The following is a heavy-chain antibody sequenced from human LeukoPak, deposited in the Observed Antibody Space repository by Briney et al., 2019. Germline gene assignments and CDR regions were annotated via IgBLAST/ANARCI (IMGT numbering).Heavy chain of an antibody. Sequence: PSETPSLTCTVSGGSISSGSYYWGWIRQPPGKGLEWIGSIYYSGSTYYNPSLKSRVTISLDTSKNQFSLKLSSVTAADTAVYYCARAGVDDFWSGYYFDYWGQGTLVTVSS. J-gene: IGHJ4*02. D-gene: IGHD3-3*01. CDR2: IYYSGST. CDR1: GGSISSGSYY. V-gene: IGHV4-39*07. CDR3: ARAGVDDFWSGYYFDY.